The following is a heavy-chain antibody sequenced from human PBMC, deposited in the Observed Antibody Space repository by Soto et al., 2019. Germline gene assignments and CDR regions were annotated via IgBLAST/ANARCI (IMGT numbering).Heavy chain of an antibody. V-gene: IGHV2-5*02. CDR2: IYWDDDK. Sequence: QITLKESGPTLVKPTQTLTLTCTFSGFSLSTSGVGVGWIRQPPGKALEWLALIYWDDDKRYSPSLKSRLTSPKDTPKTQVVLTMTNMDPVDTATYHGAHSQTYCGGPCYSDLNYWGQGTLVPVSS. D-gene: IGHD2-21*02. CDR3: AHSQTYCGGPCYSDLNY. J-gene: IGHJ4*02. CDR1: GFSLSTSGVG.